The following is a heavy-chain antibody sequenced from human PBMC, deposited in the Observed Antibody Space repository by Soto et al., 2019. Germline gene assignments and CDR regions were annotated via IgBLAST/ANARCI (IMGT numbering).Heavy chain of an antibody. Sequence: GESLKISCKGSGYSFTSYWISWVRQMPGKGLEWMGRIDPSDSYTNYSPSFQGHVTISADKSISTAYLQWSSLKASDTAMYYCARDYCSGGSCYFYYYGMDVWGQGTTVTVSS. CDR3: ARDYCSGGSCYFYYYGMDV. J-gene: IGHJ6*02. V-gene: IGHV5-10-1*01. CDR2: IDPSDSYT. D-gene: IGHD2-15*01. CDR1: GYSFTSYW.